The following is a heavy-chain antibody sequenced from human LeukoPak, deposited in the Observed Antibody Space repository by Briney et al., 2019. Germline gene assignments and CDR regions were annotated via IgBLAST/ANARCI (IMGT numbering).Heavy chain of an antibody. CDR3: ARVGRVSTPRYSDC. V-gene: IGHV3-7*01. Sequence: GGSLRLSCAASGFTFTNYWMTWVRQAPGKGPEWVANIEEYGGQKYYVDSVKGRFTISRDNAKNSVYLQMNSLRAEDTAVYHCARVGRVSTPRYSDCWGQGTLVTVSS. D-gene: IGHD3-3*01. CDR2: IEEYGGQK. J-gene: IGHJ4*02. CDR1: GFTFTNYW.